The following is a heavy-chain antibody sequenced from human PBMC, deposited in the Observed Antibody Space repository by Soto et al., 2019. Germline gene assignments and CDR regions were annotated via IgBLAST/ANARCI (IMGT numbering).Heavy chain of an antibody. CDR2: IGSTGDYI. Sequence: PGGSLRLSCAASGFLFNSYTMNWVRQAPGQGLEWVASIGSTGDYIHYADAVKGRFTISGDNGRKSLYLQMSRVRVEDTAVYHCARDMAYAPTLSDYWGPGTLVTVSS. V-gene: IGHV3-21*01. D-gene: IGHD2-2*01. CDR3: ARDMAYAPTLSDY. J-gene: IGHJ4*03. CDR1: GFLFNSYT.